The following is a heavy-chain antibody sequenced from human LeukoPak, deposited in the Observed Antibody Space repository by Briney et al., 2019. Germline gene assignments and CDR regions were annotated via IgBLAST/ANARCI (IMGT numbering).Heavy chain of an antibody. J-gene: IGHJ4*02. CDR1: GFTFSSYW. CDR2: IYSDGSSY. V-gene: IGHV3-74*03. CDR3: ASGAYRGDNFEY. Sequence: PGGSLRLSCAASGFTFSSYWMHWVRQAPGKGLVWVSRIYSDGSSYTADSVKGRFTISRDNAKDTLYLQMNSLRAEDTAVYYCASGAYRGDNFEYWGQGTLVTVSS. D-gene: IGHD3-10*01.